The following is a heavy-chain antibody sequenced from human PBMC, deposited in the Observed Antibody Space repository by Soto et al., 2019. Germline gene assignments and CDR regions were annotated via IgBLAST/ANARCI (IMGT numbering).Heavy chain of an antibody. CDR3: ARVRRSSFFCGGDRYLFDY. V-gene: IGHV1-69*13. CDR1: GGTFSSYA. CDR2: IIPIFGTA. D-gene: IGHD2-21*02. Sequence: SVKVSCKASGGTFSSYAISWVRQAPGQGLEWMGGIIPIFGTANYAQKFQGRVTITADESTSTAYMELSSLRSEDTAVYYCARVRRSSFFCGGDRYLFDYWGQGTLVTGSS. J-gene: IGHJ4*02.